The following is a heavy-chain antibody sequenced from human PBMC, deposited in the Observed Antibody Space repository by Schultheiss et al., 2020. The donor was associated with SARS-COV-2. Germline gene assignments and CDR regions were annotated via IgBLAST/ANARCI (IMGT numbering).Heavy chain of an antibody. D-gene: IGHD3-16*01. CDR2: IYHSGST. CDR3: ARGVKFGGTRLDY. J-gene: IGHJ4*02. Sequence: SETLSLTCTVSGGSVSSGSYYWSWIRQPPGKGLEWIGEIYHSGSTNYNPSLKSRVTISVDTSKNQFSLKLSSVTDADTAVYYCARGVKFGGTRLDYWGQGTLVTVSS. V-gene: IGHV4-39*07. CDR1: GGSVSSGSYY.